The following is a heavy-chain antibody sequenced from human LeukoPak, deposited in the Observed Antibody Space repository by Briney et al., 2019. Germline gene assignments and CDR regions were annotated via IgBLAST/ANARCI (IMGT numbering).Heavy chain of an antibody. CDR2: INHSGST. Sequence: KTSETLSLTCAVYGGSFSGYYWSWIRQPPGKGLEWIGEINHSGSTHSNPSLKSRVTISVDTSKNQFSLKLSSVTAADTAVYYCARRLLGYCSGGSCYSGYFQYWGQGTLVTVSS. V-gene: IGHV4-34*01. J-gene: IGHJ1*01. CDR3: ARRLLGYCSGGSCYSGYFQY. CDR1: GGSFSGYY. D-gene: IGHD2-15*01.